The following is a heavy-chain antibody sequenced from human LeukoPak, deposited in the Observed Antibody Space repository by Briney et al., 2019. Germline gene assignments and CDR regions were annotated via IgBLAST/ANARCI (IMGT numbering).Heavy chain of an antibody. Sequence: GGSLRLSCAASRFIVNRKYMTWVRQAPGKGLEGVSVIYSGVATYYGGSAKGRFTISRDTSKNTVYLQMNSLRVEDTAVYYCASSYYYLAGSYVYAFDLWGQGTKVTVSS. CDR2: IYSGVAT. CDR1: RFIVNRKY. D-gene: IGHD3-10*01. CDR3: ASSYYYLAGSYVYAFDL. V-gene: IGHV3-53*01. J-gene: IGHJ3*01.